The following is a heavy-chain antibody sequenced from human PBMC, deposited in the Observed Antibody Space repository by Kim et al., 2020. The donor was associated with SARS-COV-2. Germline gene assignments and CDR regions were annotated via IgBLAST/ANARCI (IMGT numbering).Heavy chain of an antibody. V-gene: IGHV4-39*06. D-gene: IGHD3-22*01. J-gene: IGHJ4*02. CDR1: GASISRSIYY. CDR2: IYFSGNT. Sequence: SETLSLTCTVSGASISRSIYYWGWIRQSPGTGLEWIGSIYFSGNTYYNPSLKSRVTISVDTSQNQFALKLSSVTAADTAVYYCVRDLANCYESSGSFDYWGQGRLNTGSS. CDR3: VRDLANCYESSGSFDY.